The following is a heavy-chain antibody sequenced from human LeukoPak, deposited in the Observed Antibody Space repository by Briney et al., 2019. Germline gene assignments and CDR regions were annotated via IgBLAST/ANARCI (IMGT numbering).Heavy chain of an antibody. J-gene: IGHJ4*02. CDR1: GFTFSSYA. Sequence: GGSLRLSCAASGFTFSSYAMSWVRQAPGKGLEWVSAIGGSGGTTYYADSVKGRFTISRENPKNTLHLQMNSLRPDDTAVYYCAKAVVGGTVGDYWGQGTLVTVSS. V-gene: IGHV3-23*01. CDR2: IGGSGGTT. CDR3: AKAVVGGTVGDY. D-gene: IGHD2-15*01.